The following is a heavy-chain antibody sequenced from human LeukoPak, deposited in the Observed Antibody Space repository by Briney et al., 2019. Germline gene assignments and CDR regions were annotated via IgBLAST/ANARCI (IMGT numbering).Heavy chain of an antibody. CDR2: INPNSGGT. V-gene: IGHV1-2*02. CDR3: ARDSLLYDSSGYYNWFDP. Sequence: VASVKVSCKASGYTFTGYYMHWVRQAPGQGLEWMGWINPNSGGTNYAQKFQGRVTMTRDTSISTAYMELSRLRSDDTAVYYCARDSLLYDSSGYYNWFDPWGQGTLVTVSS. J-gene: IGHJ5*02. D-gene: IGHD3-22*01. CDR1: GYTFTGYY.